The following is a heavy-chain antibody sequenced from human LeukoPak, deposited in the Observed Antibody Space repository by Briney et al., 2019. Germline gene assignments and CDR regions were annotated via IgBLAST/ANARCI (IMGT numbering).Heavy chain of an antibody. J-gene: IGHJ4*02. Sequence: SETLSLTCTVSGGSISSYYWSWIRQPPGKGLEWIGYIYYSGSTNYNPSLKSRVTIPVDTSKNQFSLRLRSVTAADTAVYYCARVDYYGSGSYDYWGQGTLVTVSS. CDR3: ARVDYYGSGSYDY. D-gene: IGHD3-10*01. V-gene: IGHV4-59*01. CDR1: GGSISSYY. CDR2: IYYSGST.